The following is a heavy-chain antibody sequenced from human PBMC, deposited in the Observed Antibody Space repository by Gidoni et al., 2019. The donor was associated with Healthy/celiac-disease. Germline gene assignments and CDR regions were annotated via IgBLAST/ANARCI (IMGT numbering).Heavy chain of an antibody. V-gene: IGHV3-30-3*01. Sequence: QVQLVESGGGVVQPGRSLRLSCAASGFTFSSYAMHWVRQAPGKGLEWVAVISYDGSNKYYADSVKGLFTISRDNSKNTLYLQMNSLRAEDTAVYYCASFSSSDAFDIWGQGTMVTVSS. CDR2: ISYDGSNK. J-gene: IGHJ3*02. CDR3: ASFSSSDAFDI. CDR1: GFTFSSYA. D-gene: IGHD6-13*01.